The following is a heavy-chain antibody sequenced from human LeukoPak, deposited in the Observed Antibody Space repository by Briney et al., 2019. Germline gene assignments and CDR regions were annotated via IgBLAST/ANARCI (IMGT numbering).Heavy chain of an antibody. CDR3: AKGSYYYGSGSYQRADY. Sequence: GGSLRLSCAASGFTFSSYGMHWVRQAPGKGLEWVAFIRYDGSNKYYADSVKGRFTISRDNSKNTLYLQMNSLRAEDTAVYYCAKGSYYYGSGSYQRADYWGQGTLVTVSS. CDR1: GFTFSSYG. J-gene: IGHJ4*02. D-gene: IGHD3-10*01. CDR2: IRYDGSNK. V-gene: IGHV3-30*02.